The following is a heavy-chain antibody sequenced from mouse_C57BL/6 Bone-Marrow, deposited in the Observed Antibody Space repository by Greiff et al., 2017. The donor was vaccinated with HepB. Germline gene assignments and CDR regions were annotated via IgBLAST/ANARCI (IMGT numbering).Heavy chain of an antibody. CDR1: GFTFSSYA. CDR2: ISSGGDYI. J-gene: IGHJ1*03. D-gene: IGHD2-4*01. CDR3: TSPPIYYDYDDWYFDV. V-gene: IGHV5-9-1*02. Sequence: EVQGVESGEGLVKPGGSLKLSCAASGFTFSSYAMSWVRQTPEKRLEWVAYISSGGDYIYYADTVQGRFTISRDNARNTLYLQMSSLKSEDTAMYYCTSPPIYYDYDDWYFDVWGTGTTVTVSS.